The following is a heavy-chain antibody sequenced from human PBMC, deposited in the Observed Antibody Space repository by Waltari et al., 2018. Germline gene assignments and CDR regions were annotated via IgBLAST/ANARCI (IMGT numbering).Heavy chain of an antibody. J-gene: IGHJ3*02. CDR1: GGSISSSSYY. D-gene: IGHD3-22*01. CDR2: IHYSGNT. CDR3: ATSPMALFTMMGLVAFDI. V-gene: IGHV4-39*07. Sequence: QLQLQESGPGLVKPSETLSLTCTVSGGSISSSSYYRGWVRQPPGKGLEWIGSIHYSGNTYYNPSLKSRVTISVDTSKNQFSLKLSSVTAADTAVYYCATSPMALFTMMGLVAFDIWGQGTMITVSS.